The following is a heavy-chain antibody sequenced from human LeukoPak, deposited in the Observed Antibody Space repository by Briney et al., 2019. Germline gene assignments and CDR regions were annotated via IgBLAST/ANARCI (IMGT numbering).Heavy chain of an antibody. V-gene: IGHV1-18*01. D-gene: IGHD4-11*01. Sequence: ASVKVSCKTSGYSFILYGISWVRQAPGQGPEWMGWISTSTGDTKYTQKFQGRVTLTTDTSKSTAYMELSSLRSDDTVVYYCARDDNYGIFVNVDYWGQGTLVTVSS. CDR2: ISTSTGDT. CDR3: ARDDNYGIFVNVDY. CDR1: GYSFILYG. J-gene: IGHJ4*02.